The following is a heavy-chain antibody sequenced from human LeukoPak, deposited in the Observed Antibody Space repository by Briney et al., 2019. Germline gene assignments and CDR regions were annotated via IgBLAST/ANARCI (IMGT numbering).Heavy chain of an antibody. CDR1: GGTFSSYA. Sequence: ASVKVSCKASGGTFSSYAINWVRQATGQGLEWMGWMNPNSGNTGYAQKFQGRVTITRNTSISTAYMELSSLRSEDTAVYYCAGNYYDSSGHLDAFDIWGQGTMVTVSS. J-gene: IGHJ3*02. V-gene: IGHV1-8*03. CDR2: MNPNSGNT. D-gene: IGHD3-22*01. CDR3: AGNYYDSSGHLDAFDI.